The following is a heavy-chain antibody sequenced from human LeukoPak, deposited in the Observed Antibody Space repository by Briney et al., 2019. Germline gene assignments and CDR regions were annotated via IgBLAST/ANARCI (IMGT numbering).Heavy chain of an antibody. CDR2: ISYHGSNK. V-gene: IGHV3-30*03. CDR1: GFTFSSYG. CDR3: ATDQYSSGWSFDY. D-gene: IGHD6-19*01. Sequence: AGRSLRLSCAASGFTFSSYGMHWVRQAPGKGLEWVAVISYHGSNKYYADSVKGRFTISRDNSKNTLYLQMNSLSAEDTAVYYCATDQYSSGWSFDYWGQGTLVTVSS. J-gene: IGHJ4*02.